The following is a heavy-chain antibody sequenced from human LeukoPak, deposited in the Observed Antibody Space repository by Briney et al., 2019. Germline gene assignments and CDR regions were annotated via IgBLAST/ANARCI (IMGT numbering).Heavy chain of an antibody. J-gene: IGHJ4*02. CDR2: ITYSGST. D-gene: IGHD6-13*01. V-gene: IGHV4-59*08. CDR3: ARHGSSYSFDC. CDR1: GGSISGYY. Sequence: PSETLSLTCTVSGGSISGYYWSWIRQPPGEGLEWIDYITYSGSTNYNPSLKSRVTMSVDTSKNQFSLRPSSVTAADTAVYYCARHGSSYSFDCWGQGTLVTVSS.